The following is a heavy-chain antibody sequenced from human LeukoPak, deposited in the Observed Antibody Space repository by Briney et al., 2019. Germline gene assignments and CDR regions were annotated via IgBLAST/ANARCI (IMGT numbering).Heavy chain of an antibody. V-gene: IGHV1-24*01. D-gene: IGHD3-10*01. CDR3: ATAFRYYYGSGTSKFDP. CDR1: GYTLTELS. CDR2: FDPEDGET. J-gene: IGHJ5*02. Sequence: GASVKVSCKVSGYTLTELSMHWVRQAPGKGLEWMGGFDPEDGETIYAQKFQGRVTMTEDTSTDTACMELSSLRSEDTAVYYCATAFRYYYGSGTSKFDPWGQGTLVTVSS.